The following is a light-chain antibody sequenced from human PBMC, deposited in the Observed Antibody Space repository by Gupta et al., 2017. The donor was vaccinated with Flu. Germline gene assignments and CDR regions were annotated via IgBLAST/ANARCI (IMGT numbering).Light chain of an antibody. CDR1: KLGDKY. J-gene: IGLJ3*02. CDR2: QDN. Sequence: SYELTQPPSVSVSPGQTASITCSGDKLGDKYVCWYQQKSGQSPVLIMYQDNKRPSGIPERFPCSNSGNTDSLTISGTQAMDEAYYYYQAWDRSWVFGGGTKLTVL. CDR3: QAWDRSWV. V-gene: IGLV3-1*01.